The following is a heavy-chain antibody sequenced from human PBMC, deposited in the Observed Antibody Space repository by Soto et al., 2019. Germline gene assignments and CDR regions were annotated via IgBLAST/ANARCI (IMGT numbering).Heavy chain of an antibody. J-gene: IGHJ4*02. Sequence: ASVKVSCKASGYTFTSYDVIWVRQATGQGLEWMGWVNPNSGITDSAQKFQGRVTMTWDTSINTAYMELSSLRSEDTAVYYCARGYYDTSGYYPIDFWGQGTLVTVSS. CDR1: GYTFTSYD. CDR3: ARGYYDTSGYYPIDF. CDR2: VNPNSGIT. V-gene: IGHV1-8*01. D-gene: IGHD3-22*01.